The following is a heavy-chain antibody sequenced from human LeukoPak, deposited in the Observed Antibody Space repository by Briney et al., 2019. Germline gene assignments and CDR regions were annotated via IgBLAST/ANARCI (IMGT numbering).Heavy chain of an antibody. CDR2: FGPEDGET. Sequence: ASVKVSCKVSGYTLTELSMHWVRQAPGKGLEWMGGFGPEDGETIYAQKFQGRVTITADESTSTAYMELSSLRSEDTAVYYCARNIPGTGSSSWYGGYYYYYMDVWGKGTTVTISS. CDR1: GYTLTELS. V-gene: IGHV1-24*01. CDR3: ARNIPGTGSSSWYGGYYYYYMDV. J-gene: IGHJ6*03. D-gene: IGHD6-13*01.